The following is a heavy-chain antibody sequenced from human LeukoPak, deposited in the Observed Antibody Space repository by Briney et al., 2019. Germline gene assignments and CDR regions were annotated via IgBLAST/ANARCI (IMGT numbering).Heavy chain of an antibody. CDR3: ARGKGYYYYYGMDV. V-gene: IGHV4-34*01. CDR2: INHSGST. CDR1: GGSFSGYY. J-gene: IGHJ6*02. Sequence: PSETLSLTCAVYGGSFSGYYWSWIRQPPGKGLEWIGEINHSGSTNYNPSLKSRVTISVDTSKNQFSLKLSSVTAADTAVYYCARGKGYYYYYGMDVWGQGTTVTVPS.